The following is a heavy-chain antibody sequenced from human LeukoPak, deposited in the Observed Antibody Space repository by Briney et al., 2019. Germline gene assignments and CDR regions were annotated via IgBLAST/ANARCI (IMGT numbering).Heavy chain of an antibody. CDR2: IYSGGST. D-gene: IGHD3-22*01. CDR1: GFTVSSNY. CDR3: AREYKLTMIVA. V-gene: IGHV3-53*01. Sequence: GGSLRLSCAASGFTVSSNYMSWVRQAPGKGLEWVSVIYSGGSTYYADSVKGRFTISRDNSKNTLYLQMNSLRAEDTAVYYCAREYKLTMIVAWGQGTLVTVSS. J-gene: IGHJ5*02.